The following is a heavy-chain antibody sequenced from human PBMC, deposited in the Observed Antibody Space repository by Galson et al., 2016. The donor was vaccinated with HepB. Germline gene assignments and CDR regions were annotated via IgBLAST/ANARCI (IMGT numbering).Heavy chain of an antibody. J-gene: IGHJ4*02. Sequence: SLRLSCAASGFTFNDFAMGWVRQAPGKGLEWVSLIFGRGGGTYYRDSVKGRFTISRDNSKNTLYLKMSSRTAEDTALYYCAKYQGHPVTTYHFDYWGQGTLVTVSS. CDR2: IFGRGGGT. CDR1: GFTFNDFA. V-gene: IGHV3-23*01. D-gene: IGHD2-2*01. CDR3: AKYQGHPVTTYHFDY.